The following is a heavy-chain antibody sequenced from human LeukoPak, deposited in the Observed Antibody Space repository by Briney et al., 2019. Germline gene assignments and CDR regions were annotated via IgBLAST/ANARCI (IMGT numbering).Heavy chain of an antibody. CDR2: IYYSGST. V-gene: IGHV4-59*01. Sequence: SETLSLTCTVSGGSISSYYWSWIRQPPGKGLEWIGYIYYSGSTNYNPSLKSRVTISVDTSKNQFSLKLSSVTAADTAVYYCARGGPYCGGDCYQLPEYFQHWGQGTLVTVSS. D-gene: IGHD2-21*01. J-gene: IGHJ1*01. CDR3: ARGGPYCGGDCYQLPEYFQH. CDR1: GGSISSYY.